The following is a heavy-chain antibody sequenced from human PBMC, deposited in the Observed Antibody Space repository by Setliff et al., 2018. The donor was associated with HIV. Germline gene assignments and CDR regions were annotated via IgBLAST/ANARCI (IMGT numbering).Heavy chain of an antibody. Sequence: GGSLRLSCAASGFSLSNSDVDWVRQAPGKGLEWVSSISGGFAYFADSVKGRFRLTKDDSKEILYLEMDSLRADDSALYYCAKDLSVRGSGFKGASAIWGQGTKVTVSS. D-gene: IGHD6-19*01. CDR2: SISGGFA. CDR3: AKDLSVRGSGFKGASAI. J-gene: IGHJ3*02. V-gene: IGHV3-23*01. CDR1: GFSLSNSD.